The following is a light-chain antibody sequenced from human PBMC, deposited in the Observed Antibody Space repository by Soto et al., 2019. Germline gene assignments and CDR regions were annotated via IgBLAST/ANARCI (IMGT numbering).Light chain of an antibody. CDR3: SSYTRSSTWV. J-gene: IGLJ3*02. CDR1: SSDVGDYKY. CDR2: EVS. V-gene: IGLV2-14*01. Sequence: QAVVTQPASVSGSPGQSITISCTGTSSDVGDYKYVSWYQHHPGKAPKVMIYEVSKRPSGVSNRFSGSKSGNTASLTISGLQAEDEGDYYCSSYTRSSTWVFGGGTKLTV.